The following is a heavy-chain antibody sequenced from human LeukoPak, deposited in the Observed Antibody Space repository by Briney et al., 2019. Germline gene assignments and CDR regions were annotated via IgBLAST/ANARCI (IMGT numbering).Heavy chain of an antibody. CDR1: GYTFTGYY. CDR3: ARGPYCSSTSCYKYFHH. V-gene: IGHV1-18*04. Sequence: ASVKVSCKASGYTFTGYYMHWVRQAPGQGLEWMGWISAYNGNTNYAQKLQGRVTMTTDTSTSTAYMELRSLRSDDTAVYYCARGPYCSSTSCYKYFHHWGQGTLVTVSS. D-gene: IGHD2-2*02. CDR2: ISAYNGNT. J-gene: IGHJ1*01.